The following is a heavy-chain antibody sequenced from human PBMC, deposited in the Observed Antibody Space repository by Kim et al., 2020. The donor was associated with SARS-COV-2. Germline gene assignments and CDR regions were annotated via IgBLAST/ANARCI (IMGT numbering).Heavy chain of an antibody. D-gene: IGHD5-12*01. J-gene: IGHJ4*01. CDR1: GFTFSSYG. Sequence: GGSLRLSCAASGFTFSSYGMHWVRQAPGKGLEWVAVISYDGSNKYYADSVKGRFTISRDNSKNTLYLQMNSLRAEDTAVYYCAKTLRDGYNSDYFDYWG. V-gene: IGHV3-30*18. CDR2: ISYDGSNK. CDR3: AKTLRDGYNSDYFDY.